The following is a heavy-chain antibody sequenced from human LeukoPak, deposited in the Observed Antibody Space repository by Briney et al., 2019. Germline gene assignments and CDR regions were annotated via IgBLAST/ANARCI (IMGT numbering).Heavy chain of an antibody. CDR3: AKDRIAVAGLYYYYGMDV. D-gene: IGHD6-19*01. J-gene: IGHJ6*02. CDR2: ISGSGGST. Sequence: GGSLRLSCAASGFTFSSYAMSWVRQAPGKGLEWVSAISGSGGSTYYADSVKGRFTISRDNSKNTLYLQMNSLRAEDAAVYYCAKDRIAVAGLYYYYGMDVWGQGTTVTVSS. V-gene: IGHV3-23*01. CDR1: GFTFSSYA.